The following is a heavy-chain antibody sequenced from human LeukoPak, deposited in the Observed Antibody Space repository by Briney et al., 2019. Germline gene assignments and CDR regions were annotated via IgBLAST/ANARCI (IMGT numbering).Heavy chain of an antibody. CDR3: VREGFDH. CDR2: MNANSGNT. V-gene: IGHV1-8*01. CDR1: GYTFTSYD. Sequence: ASVTVSCKASGYTFTSYDINWVRQAAGQGLEWMAYMNANSGNTGSAQKFQGRVTMTLNTSVRTAYMELSSLRSEDTAVYYCVREGFDHWGQGTLVTVSS. J-gene: IGHJ4*02.